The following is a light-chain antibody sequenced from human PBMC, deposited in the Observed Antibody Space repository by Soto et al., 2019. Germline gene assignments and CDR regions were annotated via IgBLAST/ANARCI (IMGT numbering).Light chain of an antibody. CDR3: QQYYSTPWT. Sequence: DIVMTQSPDSLAVSLGERATINCKSSQSVLYSSNNKNYFAWYQQKPGRSPKLLIYWASTRESGVPDRFSGSGSGTDFTLTISSLQAEDVAVYYCQQYYSTPWTFGQGTKVEIK. J-gene: IGKJ1*01. V-gene: IGKV4-1*01. CDR2: WAS. CDR1: QSVLYSSNNKNY.